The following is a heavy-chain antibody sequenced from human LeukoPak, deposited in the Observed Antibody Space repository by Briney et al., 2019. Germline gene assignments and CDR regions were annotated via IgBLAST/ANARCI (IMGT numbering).Heavy chain of an antibody. CDR2: IEVRGRT. V-gene: IGHV3-23*01. CDR1: GFPFSNSD. D-gene: IGHD3-10*01. J-gene: IGHJ4*02. Sequence: TGGSLRLSCAASGFPFSNSDMSWVRQAPGKGLEWVSAIEVRGRTFYADSVKGRFIISRDNSKSTLSLQMDSLTAEDTAVYYCAKERQLSGSIADFWGQGTLVTVSS. CDR3: AKERQLSGSIADF.